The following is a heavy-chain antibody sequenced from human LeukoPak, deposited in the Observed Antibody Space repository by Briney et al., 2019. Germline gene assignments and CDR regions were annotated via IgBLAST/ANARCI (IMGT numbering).Heavy chain of an antibody. D-gene: IGHD3-22*01. J-gene: IGHJ4*02. CDR1: GGSISDYH. CDR3: ARGTYYYESSGYYPPRHTFFY. CDR2: INHSGST. Sequence: ASETLSLTCTVSGGSISDYHWSWIRQPPGKGLEWIGEINHSGSTNYNPSLKSRVTISVDTSKNQYSLKLSSVTAADTAVYYCARGTYYYESSGYYPPRHTFFYWGQGTLITVSS. V-gene: IGHV4-34*01.